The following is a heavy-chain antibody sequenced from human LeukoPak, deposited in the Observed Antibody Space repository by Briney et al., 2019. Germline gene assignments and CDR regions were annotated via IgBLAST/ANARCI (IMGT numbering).Heavy chain of an antibody. CDR1: EFSVGSNY. V-gene: IGHV3-9*03. CDR2: ISWNSGSI. J-gene: IGHJ3*02. CDR3: AKDSGTAVAGNDAFDI. Sequence: GGSLRLSCADSEFSVGSNYMTWVRQAPGKGLEWVSGISWNSGSIGYADSVKGRFTISRDNAKNSLYLQMNSLRAEDMALYYCAKDSGTAVAGNDAFDIWGQGTMVTVSS. D-gene: IGHD6-19*01.